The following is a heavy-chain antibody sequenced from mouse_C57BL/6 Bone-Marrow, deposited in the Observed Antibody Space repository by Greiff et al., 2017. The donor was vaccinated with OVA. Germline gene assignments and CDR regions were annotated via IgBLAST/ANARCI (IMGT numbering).Heavy chain of an antibody. Sequence: VQLQQSGAELVRPGTSVKMSCKASGYTFTNYWIGWAKQRPGHGLEWIGDIYPGGGYTNYNEKFKGKATLTADKSSSTAYMQFSSLTSDDSASYYCARGGVFTTVVAPFDYWGQGTTLTVSS. CDR1: GYTFTNYW. CDR2: IYPGGGYT. CDR3: ARGGVFTTVVAPFDY. J-gene: IGHJ2*01. D-gene: IGHD1-1*01. V-gene: IGHV1-63*01.